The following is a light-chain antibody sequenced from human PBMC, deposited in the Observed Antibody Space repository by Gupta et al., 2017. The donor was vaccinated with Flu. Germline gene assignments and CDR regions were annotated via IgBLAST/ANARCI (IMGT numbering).Light chain of an antibody. Sequence: VTPGKPASISCKSSQSLLHGDGKTYLYWYLQKPGQPPHLLIYEVSKRCSGVPDRFSGSGSGTEFTLKISRVEADDVGVYYCMQSVQIAFIFGPGTXVDIK. CDR3: MQSVQIAFI. CDR1: QSLLHGDGKTY. J-gene: IGKJ3*01. V-gene: IGKV2D-29*01. CDR2: EVS.